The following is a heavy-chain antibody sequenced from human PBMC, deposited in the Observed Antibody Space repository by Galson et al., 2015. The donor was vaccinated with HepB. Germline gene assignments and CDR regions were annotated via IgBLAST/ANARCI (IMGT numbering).Heavy chain of an antibody. Sequence: SLRLSCAASGFTFSTYGIHWARQAPGKGLEWVAIIWYDGSNKYYADSVKGRFTISRDNSKNTLYLQMNSLRAEDTAVYYCARNADSPTSYHHSVMDVWGQGTTVTVSS. V-gene: IGHV3-33*01. CDR2: IWYDGSNK. J-gene: IGHJ6*02. CDR1: GFTFSTYG. CDR3: ARNADSPTSYHHSVMDV. D-gene: IGHD2-15*01.